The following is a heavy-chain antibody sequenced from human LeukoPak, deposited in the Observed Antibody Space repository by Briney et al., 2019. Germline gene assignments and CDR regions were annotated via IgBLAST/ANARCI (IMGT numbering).Heavy chain of an antibody. V-gene: IGHV3-33*01. CDR3: ARMHIYTFGGVIGHDAFDI. Sequence: GGSLRLSCAASGFTFSSYGMHWVRQAPGKGLEWAAVIWYDGSNKYYADSVKGRFTISRDNSKNTLYLQMNSLRAEDTAVYYCARMHIYTFGGVIGHDAFDIWGQGTMVTVSS. J-gene: IGHJ3*02. CDR2: IWYDGSNK. D-gene: IGHD3-16*02. CDR1: GFTFSSYG.